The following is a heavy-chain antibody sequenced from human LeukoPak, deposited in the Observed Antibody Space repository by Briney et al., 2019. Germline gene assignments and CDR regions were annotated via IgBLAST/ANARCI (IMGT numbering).Heavy chain of an antibody. D-gene: IGHD3-22*01. CDR2: IRNKANSYTT. CDR1: GFTFSDHY. Sequence: PGGSLRLSCAAYGFTFSDHYMDWVRQAPGKGLEWVGRIRNKANSYTTEYAASVKGRFTISRDDSKNSLYLQMNSLKTEDTAVYYCSRVTYYYDTGGPINWGQGTLVTVSS. V-gene: IGHV3-72*01. J-gene: IGHJ4*02. CDR3: SRVTYYYDTGGPIN.